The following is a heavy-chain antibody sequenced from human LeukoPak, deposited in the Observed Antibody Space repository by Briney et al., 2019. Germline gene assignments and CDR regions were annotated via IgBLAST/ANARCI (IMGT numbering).Heavy chain of an antibody. D-gene: IGHD3-22*01. CDR2: INPYNGNT. V-gene: IGHV1-18*01. CDR3: ARSHSSSLRAPFGY. J-gene: IGHJ4*02. CDR1: GYTFSNYG. Sequence: ASVKVSCKASGYTFSNYGIIWVRQAPGKGLEWMGWINPYNGNTNFGQKVQGRLTMTTDTTTRTAYMELRNLRSDDTAVYYCARSHSSSLRAPFGYWGQGTLVPVSS.